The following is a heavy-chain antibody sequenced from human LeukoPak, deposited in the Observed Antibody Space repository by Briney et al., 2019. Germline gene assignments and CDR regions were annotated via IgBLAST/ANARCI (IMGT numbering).Heavy chain of an antibody. Sequence: QTGGSLRLSCAASGFTVSSYSMNWVRQAPGKGLEWVSYISSSSSTIYYADSVKGRFTISRDNAKNSLYLQMNSLRAEDTAVYYRARDSTALTMTTTNFDYWGQGTLVTVSS. D-gene: IGHD4-11*01. CDR3: ARDSTALTMTTTNFDY. J-gene: IGHJ4*02. V-gene: IGHV3-48*01. CDR2: ISSSSSTI. CDR1: GFTVSSYS.